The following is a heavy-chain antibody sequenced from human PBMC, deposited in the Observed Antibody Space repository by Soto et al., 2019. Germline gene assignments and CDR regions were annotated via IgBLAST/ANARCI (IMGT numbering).Heavy chain of an antibody. J-gene: IGHJ4*02. CDR3: ARDIGGYFDY. D-gene: IGHD1-26*01. CDR1: GFTFSSYA. CDR2: ISYDGNNK. V-gene: IGHV3-30-3*01. Sequence: QVQLVESGGGVVQPGRSLRLSCAASGFTFSSYAMHWVRQAPGKGLEWVAVISYDGNNKYYADSVKGRFTISRDNSKNTLYLQMNSLRAEDTAVYYCARDIGGYFDYWGQGTLVTVSS.